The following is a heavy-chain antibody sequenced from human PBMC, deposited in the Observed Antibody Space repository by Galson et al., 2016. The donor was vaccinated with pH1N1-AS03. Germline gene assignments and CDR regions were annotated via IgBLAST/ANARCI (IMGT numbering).Heavy chain of an antibody. D-gene: IGHD3-16*01. CDR1: GFSFSSYS. J-gene: IGHJ4*02. V-gene: IGHV3-48*04. CDR3: AREGAMITFGGVGPASDY. Sequence: SLRLSCAASGFSFSSYSMNWVRQAPGKGLEWVSDISISSRTRNYADSVKGRFTISRDNAKNSLFLQMNSLRGEDTAVYYCAREGAMITFGGVGPASDYWGQGTLVIVSS. CDR2: ISISSRTR.